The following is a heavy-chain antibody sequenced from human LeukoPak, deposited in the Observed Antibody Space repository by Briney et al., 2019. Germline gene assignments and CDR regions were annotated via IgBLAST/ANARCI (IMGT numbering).Heavy chain of an antibody. CDR2: IYYSGST. V-gene: IGHV4-39*07. D-gene: IGHD2-15*01. Sequence: SETLSLTCTVSGGSISSSSYYWGWIRQPPGKGLEWIGSIYYSGSTYYNPSLKSRVTISVDTSKNQFSLKLSSVTAADTAVYYCARENCSGGSCYSIYYHYYMDVWGKGTTVTVSS. CDR1: GGSISSSSYY. CDR3: ARENCSGGSCYSIYYHYYMDV. J-gene: IGHJ6*03.